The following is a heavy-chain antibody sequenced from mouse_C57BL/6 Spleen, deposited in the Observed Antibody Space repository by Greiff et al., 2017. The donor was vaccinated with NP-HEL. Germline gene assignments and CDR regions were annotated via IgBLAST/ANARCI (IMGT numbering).Heavy chain of an antibody. CDR1: GYTFTSYW. J-gene: IGHJ4*01. CDR3: ARQESLYAMDY. CDR2: IHPNSGST. Sequence: QVQLQQPGAELVKPGASVKLSCKASGYTFTSYWMHWVKQRPGQGLEWIGMIHPNSGSTNYNEKFKSKATLTVDKSSSTAYMQLSSLISEDSAVYYCARQESLYAMDYWGQGTSVTVSS. V-gene: IGHV1-64*01.